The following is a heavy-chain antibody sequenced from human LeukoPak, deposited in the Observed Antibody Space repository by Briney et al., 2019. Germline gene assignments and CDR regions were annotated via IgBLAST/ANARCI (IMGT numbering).Heavy chain of an antibody. V-gene: IGHV3-73*01. CDR1: GFTFSGSA. J-gene: IGHJ4*02. Sequence: GGSLRLSCAASGFTFSGSAMHWVRQAPGKGLEWVGRIRSKANSYATAYAASVKGRFTISRDDSKNTAYLQMNSLKTEDTAVYYCTTLAVAGGYWGQGTLVTVSS. D-gene: IGHD6-19*01. CDR2: IRSKANSYAT. CDR3: TTLAVAGGY.